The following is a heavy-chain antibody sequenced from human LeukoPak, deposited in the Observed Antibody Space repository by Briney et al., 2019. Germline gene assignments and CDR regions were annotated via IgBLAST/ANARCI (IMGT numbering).Heavy chain of an antibody. Sequence: ASVKVSCKTPGYTFTNYEIKYDINWVRQATGQGLEWMGWINPNSGGTNYAQKFQGRVTMTRDTSISTAYMELSRLRSDDTAVYYCARSPPMIVTLFDYWGQGTLVTVSS. V-gene: IGHV1-2*02. D-gene: IGHD3-22*01. J-gene: IGHJ4*02. CDR1: GYTFTNYE. CDR3: ARSPPMIVTLFDY. CDR2: INPNSGGT.